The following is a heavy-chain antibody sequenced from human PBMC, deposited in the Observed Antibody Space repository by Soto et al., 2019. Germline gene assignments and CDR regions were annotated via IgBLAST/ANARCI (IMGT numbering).Heavy chain of an antibody. CDR2: IYWDDDK. V-gene: IGHV2-5*02. Sequence: ESGPTLVNPTQTLTLTCTFSGFSLSTSGVGVGWIRQSPGKVLECLALIYWDDDKRYSPSLKSRLTITKGISENQVVLTMTNMDPVDTGTYLCAHSLGPLDYWGQGTLVTVSS. D-gene: IGHD7-27*01. CDR3: AHSLGPLDY. J-gene: IGHJ4*02. CDR1: GFSLSTSGVG.